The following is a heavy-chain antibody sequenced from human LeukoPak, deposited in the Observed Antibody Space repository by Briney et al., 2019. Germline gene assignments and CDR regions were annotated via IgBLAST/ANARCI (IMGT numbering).Heavy chain of an antibody. CDR2: IWYDGSNK. J-gene: IGHJ4*02. D-gene: IGHD6-6*01. CDR3: AKEGRIAARRSLYYFDY. V-gene: IGHV3-33*06. CDR1: GFTFSSYG. Sequence: PGRSLRLSCAASGFTFSSYGMHWVRQAPGKGLEWVAVIWYDGSNKYYADSVKGRFTIFRDNSKNTLYLQMNSLRAEDTAVYYCAKEGRIAARRSLYYFDYWGQGTLVTVSS.